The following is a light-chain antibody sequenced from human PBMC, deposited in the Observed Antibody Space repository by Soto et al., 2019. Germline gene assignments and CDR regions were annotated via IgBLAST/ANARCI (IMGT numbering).Light chain of an antibody. V-gene: IGKV1-5*03. CDR2: KAS. J-gene: IGKJ1*01. CDR3: QQYDTSPRT. CDR1: QSIGDW. Sequence: DIQMTQSPSTLSASVGDRVSITCRASQSIGDWLAWYQQKPGKAPKLLIYKASNLQSGVPSRFSGSGSGTDFTLTIRRLEPEDFAVYYCQQYDTSPRTFGQGTKVEFK.